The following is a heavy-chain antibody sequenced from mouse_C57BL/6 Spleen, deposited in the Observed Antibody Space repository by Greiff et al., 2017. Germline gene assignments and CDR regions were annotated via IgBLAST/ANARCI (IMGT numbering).Heavy chain of an antibody. CDR2: IDPENGDT. Sequence: EVKLMESGAELVRPGASVKLSCTASGFNIKDDYMHCLKQRPEQALEWIGWIDPENGDTEYASKFQGKATITADTSSNTAYLQLSSLTSEDTAVYYCTHYYGSSGFAYWGQGTLVTVSA. V-gene: IGHV14-4*01. J-gene: IGHJ3*01. CDR1: GFNIKDDY. CDR3: THYYGSSGFAY. D-gene: IGHD1-1*01.